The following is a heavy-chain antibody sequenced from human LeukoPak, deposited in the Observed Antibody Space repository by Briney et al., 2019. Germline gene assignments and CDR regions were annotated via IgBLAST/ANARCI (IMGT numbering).Heavy chain of an antibody. CDR3: ARDYYDSSGYFVGSH. D-gene: IGHD3-22*01. Sequence: SETLSLTCAVYGGSFSGYYWSWIRQPPGKGLEWIGEINHSGSTNYNPSLKSRVTISVDTSKNQFSLKLSSVTAADTAVYYCARDYYDSSGYFVGSHWGQGTLVTVSS. CDR2: INHSGST. V-gene: IGHV4-34*01. J-gene: IGHJ4*02. CDR1: GGSFSGYY.